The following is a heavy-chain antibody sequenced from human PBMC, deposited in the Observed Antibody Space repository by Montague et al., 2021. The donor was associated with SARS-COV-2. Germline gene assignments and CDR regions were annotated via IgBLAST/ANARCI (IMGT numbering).Heavy chain of an antibody. Sequence: SETLSLTCTVSGDSIRRSTYYWGWIRQPPGKGLEWIGSINYGGSNYYHPSLKSRVTMSVDTSKNQFSLNLNSVTAADTAVYYCARHLTAYADFFVYWGQGTLVAVSS. V-gene: IGHV4-39*01. CDR1: GDSIRRSTYY. D-gene: IGHD2-21*01. CDR2: INYGGSN. CDR3: ARHLTAYADFFVY. J-gene: IGHJ4*02.